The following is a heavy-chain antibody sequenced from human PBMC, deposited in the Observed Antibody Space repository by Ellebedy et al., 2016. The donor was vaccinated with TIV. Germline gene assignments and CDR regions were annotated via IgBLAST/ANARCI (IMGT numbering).Heavy chain of an antibody. CDR1: GFTFSSYW. CDR2: IKQDGSVK. CDR3: ARALGSGPCY. J-gene: IGHJ4*02. V-gene: IGHV3-7*01. D-gene: IGHD6-19*01. Sequence: GGSLRLSXAASGFTFSSYWMHWVRQAPGKGLEWVANIKQDGSVKKYVDSVKGRFTISRDNGKNSLYLQMNSLRGEDTAVYYCARALGSGPCYWGQGTLVTVSS.